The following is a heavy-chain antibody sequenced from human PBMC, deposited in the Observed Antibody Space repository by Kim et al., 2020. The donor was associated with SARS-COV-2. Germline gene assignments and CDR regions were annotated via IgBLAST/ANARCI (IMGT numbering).Heavy chain of an antibody. CDR2: IYYSGST. Sequence: SETLSLTCTVSGGSISSGGYYWSWIRQHPGKGLEWIGYIYYSGSTYYNPSLKSRVTISVDTSKNQFSLKLSSVTAADTAVYYCARDRVLWFGELGGMDVWGQGTTVTVSS. J-gene: IGHJ6*02. CDR3: ARDRVLWFGELGGMDV. CDR1: GGSISSGGYY. V-gene: IGHV4-31*03. D-gene: IGHD3-10*01.